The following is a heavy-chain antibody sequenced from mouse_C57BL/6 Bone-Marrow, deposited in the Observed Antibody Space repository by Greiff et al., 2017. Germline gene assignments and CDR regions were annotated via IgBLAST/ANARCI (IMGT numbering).Heavy chain of an antibody. Sequence: EVQGVESGGGLVKPGGSLKLSCAASGFTFSSYTMSWVRQTPEKRLDWVATISGGGGNTYYPDSVKGRFTISRDNAKNTLYLQMSSLRSEDTALYYCARLPYYYGRRFAYWGQGTLVTVSA. CDR3: ARLPYYYGRRFAY. D-gene: IGHD1-1*01. J-gene: IGHJ3*01. CDR1: GFTFSSYT. CDR2: ISGGGGNT. V-gene: IGHV5-9*01.